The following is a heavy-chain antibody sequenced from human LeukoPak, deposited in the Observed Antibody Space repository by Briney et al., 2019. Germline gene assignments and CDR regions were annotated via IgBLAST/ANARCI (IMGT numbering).Heavy chain of an antibody. V-gene: IGHV2-5*02. CDR2: IYWDDDK. CDR1: GFSLSTSGGG. D-gene: IGHD6-19*01. CDR3: AHRGWRGYYFDY. Sequence: SGPTLVNPTQTLTLTCTFSGFSLSTSGGGVGWIRQPPGKAREWLALIYWDDDKRYSPSLKSRLTITKHTSKTQVVLKMTNMDPVDTATYYCAHRGWRGYYFDYWGQGTLDTVSS. J-gene: IGHJ4*02.